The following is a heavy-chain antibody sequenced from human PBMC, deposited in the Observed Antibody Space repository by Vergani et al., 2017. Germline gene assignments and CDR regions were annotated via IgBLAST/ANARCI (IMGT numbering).Heavy chain of an antibody. CDR3: AKDLGYCSGGTCYSFDY. J-gene: IGHJ4*02. Sequence: EVQLVETGGGLIQPGGSLRLSCAASGFTFDDYTMHWVRQAPGKGLEWVSLISWDGGSTDYADSVKGRFTISRDNSNNSLFLQMNSLRTEDTALYYCAKDLGYCSGGTCYSFDYWGQGTLVTVSS. D-gene: IGHD2-15*01. CDR2: ISWDGGST. V-gene: IGHV3-43*01. CDR1: GFTFDDYT.